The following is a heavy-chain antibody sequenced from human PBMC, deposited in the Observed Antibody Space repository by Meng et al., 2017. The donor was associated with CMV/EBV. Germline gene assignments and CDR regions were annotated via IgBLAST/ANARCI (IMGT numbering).Heavy chain of an antibody. Sequence: LSCTVSGGSISSSSYYWGWIRQPPGKGLEWIGSIYYSGSTYYNPSLKSRVTISVDTSKNQFSLKLSSVTAADTAVYYCAGGEVLGLIFDYWGQGTLVTVSS. D-gene: IGHD1-26*01. V-gene: IGHV4-39*07. CDR2: IYYSGST. CDR3: AGGEVLGLIFDY. CDR1: GGSISSSSYY. J-gene: IGHJ4*02.